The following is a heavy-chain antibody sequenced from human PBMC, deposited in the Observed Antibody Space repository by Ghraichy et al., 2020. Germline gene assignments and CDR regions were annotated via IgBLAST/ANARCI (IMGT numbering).Heavy chain of an antibody. CDR1: GYTLTELS. J-gene: IGHJ4*02. CDR3: ATVRLMVYAMRLDY. V-gene: IGHV1-24*01. CDR2: FDPEDGET. D-gene: IGHD2-8*01. Sequence: ASVKVSCKVSGYTLTELSMHWVRQAPGKGLEWMGGFDPEDGETIYAQKFQGRVTMTEDTSTDTAYMELSSLRSEDTAVYYCATVRLMVYAMRLDYWGQGTLVTVSS.